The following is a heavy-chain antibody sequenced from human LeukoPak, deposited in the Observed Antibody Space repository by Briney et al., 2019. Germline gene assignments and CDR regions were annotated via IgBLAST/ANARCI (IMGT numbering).Heavy chain of an antibody. CDR1: GFTFSSYA. J-gene: IGHJ4*02. CDR2: ISYDDSNK. D-gene: IGHD6-6*01. CDR3: ARDEYSCCPFDY. V-gene: IGHV3-30-3*01. Sequence: GRSLRLSCAASGFTFSSYAMHWVRQAPGKGLEWVAVISYDDSNKYYADSVKGRFTISRDNSKNTLYLQMNSLRAEDTAVYYCARDEYSCCPFDYWGQGTLVTVSS.